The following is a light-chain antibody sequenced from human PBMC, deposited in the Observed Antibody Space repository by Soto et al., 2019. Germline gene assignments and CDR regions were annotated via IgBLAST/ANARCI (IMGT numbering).Light chain of an antibody. V-gene: IGKV3-20*01. Sequence: VVLTQSPGTLSLSPGERATLSCRVSQTLSRSWLAWYQHKPGQAPRLLVSGASRRATGIPDRFSGGGSGTDFTLTISRLEPEDFALYYCQQYDRPPITFGQGTRLEIK. J-gene: IGKJ5*01. CDR1: QTLSRSW. CDR2: GAS. CDR3: QQYDRPPIT.